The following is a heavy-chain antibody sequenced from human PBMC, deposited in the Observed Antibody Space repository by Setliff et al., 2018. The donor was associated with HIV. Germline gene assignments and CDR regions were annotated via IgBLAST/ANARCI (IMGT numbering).Heavy chain of an antibody. V-gene: IGHV1-69*10. Sequence: SVKVSCKSSGGTFSSYAISWVRQAPGQGLEWMGGIIPILGSANYAQKFQGRVTITADKSTSTAYMELSSLRSDDTAVYYCARDRPGVDCTKTSCYASFDHWGQGTLVTVSS. CDR2: IIPILGSA. J-gene: IGHJ4*02. CDR1: GGTFSSYA. CDR3: ARDRPGVDCTKTSCYASFDH. D-gene: IGHD2-2*01.